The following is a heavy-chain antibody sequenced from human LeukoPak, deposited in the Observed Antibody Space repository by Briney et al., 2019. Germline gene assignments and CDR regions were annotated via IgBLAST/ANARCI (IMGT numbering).Heavy chain of an antibody. CDR2: IYYSGST. D-gene: IGHD2-15*01. J-gene: IGHJ4*02. V-gene: IGHV4-59*01. CDR1: GGSISSYY. Sequence: SETLSLTCTVSGGSISSYYWSWIRQPPGKGLEWIGYIYYSGSTNYNPSLKSRVTISVDTSKNQFSLKLSSVTAADTAVYYCARGRDCSAGSCSLDYWGQGTLVTVSS. CDR3: ARGRDCSAGSCSLDY.